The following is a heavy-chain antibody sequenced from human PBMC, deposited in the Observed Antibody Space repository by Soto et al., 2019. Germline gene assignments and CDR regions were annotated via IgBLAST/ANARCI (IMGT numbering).Heavy chain of an antibody. D-gene: IGHD3-10*01. CDR1: GFTFSSYS. J-gene: IGHJ6*02. CDR2: ISSSSSTI. Sequence: GGSLRLSCAASGFTFSSYSMNWVRQAPGKGLEWVSYISSSSSTIYYADSVKGRFTISRDNAKNSLYLQMNSLRDEDTAVYYCARDDRDPRRRTLYYYGMDVWGQGTTVTVSS. V-gene: IGHV3-48*02. CDR3: ARDDRDPRRRTLYYYGMDV.